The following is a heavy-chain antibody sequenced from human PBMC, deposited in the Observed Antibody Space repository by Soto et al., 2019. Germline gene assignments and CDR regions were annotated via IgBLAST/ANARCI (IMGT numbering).Heavy chain of an antibody. CDR2: ISYDGSNT. V-gene: IGHV3-30*18. CDR1: GFTFRNYW. J-gene: IGHJ4*02. D-gene: IGHD6-13*01. CDR3: AKDSSSWICDY. Sequence: PGGSLRLSCEASGFTFRNYWMHWVRQAPGKGLEWVAVISYDGSNTYYADSVKGRFTISRDNSKNTLYLQMNSLRAEDTAVYYCAKDSSSWICDYWGQGTLVTVSS.